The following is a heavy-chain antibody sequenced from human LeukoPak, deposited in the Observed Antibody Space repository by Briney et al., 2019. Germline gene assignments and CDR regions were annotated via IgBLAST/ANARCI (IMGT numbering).Heavy chain of an antibody. CDR3: ARFPPVLLRAIYYYYGMDV. CDR1: GYTFTSYD. Sequence: ASVKVSCKASGYTFTSYDINWVRQAPGQGLEWMGWISAYNGNTNYAQKLQGRVTMTTDTSTSTAYMELRSLRSDDTAVYYCARFPPVLLRAIYYYYGMDVWGQGTTVTVSS. D-gene: IGHD2-21*01. J-gene: IGHJ6*02. CDR2: ISAYNGNT. V-gene: IGHV1-18*01.